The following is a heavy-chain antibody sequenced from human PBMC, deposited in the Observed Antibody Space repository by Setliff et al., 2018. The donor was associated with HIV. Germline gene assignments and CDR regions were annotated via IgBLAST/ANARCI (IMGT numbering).Heavy chain of an antibody. Sequence: SETLSLTCTVSGYSISSGFYWGWIRQPPGKGLEWIGSIYHSGNTYYIPSLQSRVTISVDTSKNQFSLKLNSVTAADTAVYYCAREARDGYGPLRYYFPSWGQGTLVTVSS. V-gene: IGHV4-38-2*02. CDR2: IYHSGNT. D-gene: IGHD5-12*01. J-gene: IGHJ4*02. CDR1: GYSISSGFY. CDR3: AREARDGYGPLRYYFPS.